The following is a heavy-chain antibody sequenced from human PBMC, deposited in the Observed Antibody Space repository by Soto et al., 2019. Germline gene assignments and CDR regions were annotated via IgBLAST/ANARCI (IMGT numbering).Heavy chain of an antibody. CDR1: GGTFSSYA. Sequence: QVQLVQSGAEVKKPGSSVKVSCKASGGTFSSYAISWVRQAPGQGLEWMGGIIPIFGTANYAQKFQGRVTITADESTSAAYMELSSLRSEDTAVYYCAREPMTTVTGLDAFDIWGQGTMVTVSS. CDR3: AREPMTTVTGLDAFDI. D-gene: IGHD4-17*01. CDR2: IIPIFGTA. V-gene: IGHV1-69*01. J-gene: IGHJ3*02.